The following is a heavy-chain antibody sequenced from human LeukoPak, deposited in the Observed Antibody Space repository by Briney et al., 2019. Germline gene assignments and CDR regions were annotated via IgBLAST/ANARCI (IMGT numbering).Heavy chain of an antibody. Sequence: GGSLRLSCAASGFTFSSYAMSWVRQAPGKGLGWVSGIGATGVSTFYGDSVKGRFTMSRDNSKNTLYLRMDSLRAEDTAVYYCAKDQGGYSAYGHLDYWGQGTLVTVSS. J-gene: IGHJ4*02. CDR3: AKDQGGYSAYGHLDY. D-gene: IGHD5-12*01. CDR1: GFTFSSYA. CDR2: IGATGVST. V-gene: IGHV3-23*01.